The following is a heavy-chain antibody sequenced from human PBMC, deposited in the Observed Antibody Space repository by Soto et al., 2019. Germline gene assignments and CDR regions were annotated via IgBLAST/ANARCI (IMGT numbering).Heavy chain of an antibody. V-gene: IGHV4-59*08. CDR1: GGSISSYY. D-gene: IGHD3-3*01. Sequence: SETLSLTCTVSGGSISSYYWSWIRQPPGKGLEWIGYIYYSGSTNYNPSLKSRVTISVDTSKNQFSLKLSSVTAADTAVYYCARLAFGVVAYFDYWGQGTLVTVSS. CDR3: ARLAFGVVAYFDY. J-gene: IGHJ4*02. CDR2: IYYSGST.